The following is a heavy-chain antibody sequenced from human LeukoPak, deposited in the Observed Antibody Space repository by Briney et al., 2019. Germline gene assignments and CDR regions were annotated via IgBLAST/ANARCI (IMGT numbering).Heavy chain of an antibody. Sequence: PSETLSLTCTVSGGSISSSSYYWGWIRQPPGKGLEWIGSIYYSGSTYYNPSLKSRVTISVDTSKNQFSLKLSSVTAADTAVYYCARAGNDYGDYVPLDYWGQGTLVTVSS. CDR1: GGSISSSSYY. CDR2: IYYSGST. J-gene: IGHJ4*02. CDR3: ARAGNDYGDYVPLDY. V-gene: IGHV4-39*07. D-gene: IGHD4-17*01.